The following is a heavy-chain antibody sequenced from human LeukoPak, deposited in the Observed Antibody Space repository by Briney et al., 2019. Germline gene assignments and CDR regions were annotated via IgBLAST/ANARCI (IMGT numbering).Heavy chain of an antibody. CDR3: ARDSSGWSVDY. J-gene: IGHJ4*02. V-gene: IGHV3-21*04. D-gene: IGHD6-19*01. CDR2: ISSTSSYI. CDR1: GFTFSSYS. Sequence: PGGSLRLSCAASGFTFSSYSMSWIRQAPGKGLEWVSFISSTSSYIKDADSVKGRFTISRDNAKKSLYLQMNSLRAEDTAVYYCARDSSGWSVDYWGQGTLVSVSS.